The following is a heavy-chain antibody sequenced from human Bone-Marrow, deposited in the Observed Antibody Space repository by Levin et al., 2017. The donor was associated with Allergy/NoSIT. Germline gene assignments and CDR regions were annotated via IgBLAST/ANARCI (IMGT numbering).Heavy chain of an antibody. CDR3: ARVTRDILSDPTSGCLDY. Sequence: RASVKVSCKASEYTFTAYYVHWVRQTPGQGLEWVGWINPSSGATDYAQKFQGRVTMTRDTSINIAYMELSSLRSDDPAVYFCARVTRDILSDPTSGCLDYWGQGTLVTVSS. J-gene: IGHJ4*02. CDR2: INPSSGAT. V-gene: IGHV1-2*02. CDR1: EYTFTAYY. D-gene: IGHD2-15*01.